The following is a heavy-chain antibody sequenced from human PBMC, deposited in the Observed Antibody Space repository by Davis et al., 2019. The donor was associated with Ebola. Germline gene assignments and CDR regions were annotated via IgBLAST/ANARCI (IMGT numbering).Heavy chain of an antibody. Sequence: PGGSLRLSCAASGFTVSSNHMSWVRQAPGKGLEWVSVIYDRSTAYADSVGGRFTISRDKSNNNLYLDMNSLRVDDTAVYYCATTQWLREFDNWGQGTLVTVSS. D-gene: IGHD6-19*01. V-gene: IGHV3-53*05. CDR1: GFTVSSNH. J-gene: IGHJ4*02. CDR2: IYDRST. CDR3: ATTQWLREFDN.